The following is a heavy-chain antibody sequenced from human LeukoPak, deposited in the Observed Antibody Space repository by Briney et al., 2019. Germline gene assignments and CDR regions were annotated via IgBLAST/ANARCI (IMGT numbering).Heavy chain of an antibody. Sequence: SETLSLTCAVYGGSFSGYYWSWIRQPPGEGLEWIGEINHSGSTNYNPSLKSRVTISVDTSKNQFSLKLSSVTAADTAVYYCARVQPRDFWSGYSYYFDYWGQGTLVTVSS. CDR2: INHSGST. CDR3: ARVQPRDFWSGYSYYFDY. CDR1: GGSFSGYY. V-gene: IGHV4-34*01. J-gene: IGHJ4*02. D-gene: IGHD3-3*01.